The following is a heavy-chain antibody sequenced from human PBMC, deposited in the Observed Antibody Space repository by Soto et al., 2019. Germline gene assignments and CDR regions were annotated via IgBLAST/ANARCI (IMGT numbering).Heavy chain of an antibody. J-gene: IGHJ5*02. D-gene: IGHD3-16*01. Sequence: TGVSLRLSCAASGFTYSSYAMHWVRQDPGKGLEWVAVISYDGSNKYYADSVKGRFTISRDNSKNTLYLQMNSLRAEDTAVYYCAREDPPPGRCRDPWGQGTLVTVSS. CDR2: ISYDGSNK. CDR1: GFTYSSYA. V-gene: IGHV3-30-3*01. CDR3: AREDPPPGRCRDP.